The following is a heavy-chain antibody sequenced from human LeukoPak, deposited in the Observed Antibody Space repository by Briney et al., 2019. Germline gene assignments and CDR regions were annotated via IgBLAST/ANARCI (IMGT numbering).Heavy chain of an antibody. J-gene: IGHJ4*02. V-gene: IGHV4-39*01. CDR3: ARHEAQDFDY. CDR1: GGSISSSNYY. CDR2: IYYSGTT. Sequence: PETLSLTCTVSGGSISSSNYYWGWIRQPPGKGLEWIGSIYYSGTTYYNSSLKSRVIISVDTSKNQFSLKLTSVTATDTAVYYCARHEAQDFDYWGQGTLVTVSS.